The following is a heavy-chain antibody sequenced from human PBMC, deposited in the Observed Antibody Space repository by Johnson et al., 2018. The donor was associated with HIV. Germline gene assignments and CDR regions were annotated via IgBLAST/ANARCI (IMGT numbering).Heavy chain of an antibody. Sequence: QVQLVESGGGVVQPGGSLRLSCAASGFTFSSYGMHWVRQAPGKGLEWVAFIRYDGSNKYYADSVKGRFTISRDNSNNTLYLQMTNLRADDTAVFYCATVGRLTATAQSAFDIWGQGTMVTVSS. V-gene: IGHV3-30*02. CDR1: GFTFSSYG. CDR3: ATVGRLTATAQSAFDI. J-gene: IGHJ3*02. D-gene: IGHD1-7*01. CDR2: IRYDGSNK.